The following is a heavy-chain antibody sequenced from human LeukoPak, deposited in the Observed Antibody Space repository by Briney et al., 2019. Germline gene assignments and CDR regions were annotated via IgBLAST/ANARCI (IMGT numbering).Heavy chain of an antibody. J-gene: IGHJ4*02. V-gene: IGHV3-7*01. D-gene: IGHD6-13*01. CDR1: GFTFSTYW. CDR2: INQDGSEK. CDR3: ARGTSMPAATNRVVDY. Sequence: GGSLRFSCAASGFTFSTYWMNWVRQAPGKGLEWVANINQDGSEKHCVDSVKGRFTTSRDNAKNSLYLQMNSLSADDTAIYYCARGTSMPAATNRVVDYWGQGTLVTVSS.